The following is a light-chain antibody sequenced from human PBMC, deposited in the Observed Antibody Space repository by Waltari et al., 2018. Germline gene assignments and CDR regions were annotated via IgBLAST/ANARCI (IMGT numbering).Light chain of an antibody. CDR3: SSYTSSSTWV. V-gene: IGLV2-14*01. CDR2: EVT. J-gene: IGLJ3*02. CDR1: SSDVGVYNY. Sequence: QSALTQPASVSGSPGQSLSISCTGTSSDVGVYNYVSWYQPCQGKAPKLLIYEVTNRPSGVSKRFSGSKSGNTASLTISGLQAEDEADYYCSSYTSSSTWVFGGGTKLTVL.